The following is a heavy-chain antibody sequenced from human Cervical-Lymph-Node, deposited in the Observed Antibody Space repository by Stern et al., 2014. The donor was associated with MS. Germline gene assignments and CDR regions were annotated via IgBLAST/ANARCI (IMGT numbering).Heavy chain of an antibody. CDR1: GFTFSSYG. Sequence: QVQLVQSGGGVVQPGTSLRLSCAASGFTFSSYGMHWVRQAPGKGLDWVALAWYDGSTAYYTNSVKGRFTISRDNSKNTLSLQMNSLTAEDTAVYYCARGHIPYAYNYLFDYWGQGTLVTVSS. D-gene: IGHD5-24*01. V-gene: IGHV3-33*01. CDR2: AWYDGSTA. J-gene: IGHJ4*02. CDR3: ARGHIPYAYNYLFDY.